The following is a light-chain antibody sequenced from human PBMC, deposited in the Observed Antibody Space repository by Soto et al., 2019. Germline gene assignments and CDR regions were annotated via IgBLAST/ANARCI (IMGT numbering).Light chain of an antibody. CDR2: SNN. CDR1: SSNIGSNT. J-gene: IGLJ2*01. CDR3: AAWDDSLNGPV. Sequence: QAVVTQPPSASGTPGQRVTISCSGSSSNIGSNTVNWYQQLPGTAPKLHIYSNNQRPSGVPDRFSGSKSGTSASLAISGLQSEDEADYYCAAWDDSLNGPVFGGWTKLTVL. V-gene: IGLV1-44*01.